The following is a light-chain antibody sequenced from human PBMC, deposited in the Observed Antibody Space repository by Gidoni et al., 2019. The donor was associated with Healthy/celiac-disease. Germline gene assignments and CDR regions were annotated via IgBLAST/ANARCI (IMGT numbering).Light chain of an antibody. Sequence: AIQLTQSPSSLSASVGDRVTITCRASQVISSALAWYQQKPGKAPKLLIYDASSLESGVPSRFSGSGAGTDFTLTISSLQPEDFATYYCQQFNSYPRRLTFGGGTKVEIK. V-gene: IGKV1-13*02. CDR1: QVISSA. J-gene: IGKJ4*01. CDR3: QQFNSYPRRLT. CDR2: DAS.